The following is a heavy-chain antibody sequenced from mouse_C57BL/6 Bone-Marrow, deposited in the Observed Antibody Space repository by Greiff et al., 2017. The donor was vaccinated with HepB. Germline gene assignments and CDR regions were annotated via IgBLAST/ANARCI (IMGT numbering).Heavy chain of an antibody. CDR1: GYSITSGYY. Sequence: EVKLQESGPGLVKPSQSLSLTCSVTGYSITSGYYWNWIRQFPGNKLEWMGYISYDGSNNYNPSLKNRISITRDTSKNQFFLKLNSVTTEDTATYYCARAGSSADYWGQGTTLTVSS. V-gene: IGHV3-6*01. CDR2: ISYDGSN. J-gene: IGHJ2*01. CDR3: ARAGSSADY. D-gene: IGHD3-2*02.